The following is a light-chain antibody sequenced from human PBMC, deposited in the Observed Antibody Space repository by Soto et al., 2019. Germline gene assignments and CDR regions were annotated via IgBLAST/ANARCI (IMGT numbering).Light chain of an antibody. J-gene: IGKJ1*01. CDR2: DAS. V-gene: IGKV1-5*01. Sequence: IQMTQSPSTLSASIGDRVTITCRASQSINNRLAWYQQMPGKAPNLLIYDASSLESGVPSRFPGSASETEFTLTISGLQPDDFATYYFQPFIDAWTFGQGTKV. CDR1: QSINNR. CDR3: QPFIDAWT.